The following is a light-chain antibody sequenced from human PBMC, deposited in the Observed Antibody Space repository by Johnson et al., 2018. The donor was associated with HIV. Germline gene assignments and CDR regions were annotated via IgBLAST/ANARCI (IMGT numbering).Light chain of an antibody. Sequence: QLVLTQPPSVSAAPGQKVTISCSGSSSNIGNNYVSWYQQLPGTAPKLLIYETNKRPSGIPDRFSGSKSGTSATLGITGLKTGDEADYYCGTWDSSLSAYVFGTATRVTVL. V-gene: IGLV1-51*02. CDR1: SSNIGNNY. CDR2: ETN. CDR3: GTWDSSLSAYV. J-gene: IGLJ1*01.